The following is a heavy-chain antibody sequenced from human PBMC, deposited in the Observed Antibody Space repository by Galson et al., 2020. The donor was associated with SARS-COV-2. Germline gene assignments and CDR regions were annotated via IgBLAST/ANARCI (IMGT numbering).Heavy chain of an antibody. D-gene: IGHD3-9*01. Sequence: GGSLRLSCAAPGFTFSSYGMPWVRQAPGKGLEWVAVISYDGSNQYYADSVKGRFTISRDNSKNTLYLQMNSLRAEDTAVYYCATGALRYFDWLLPDNFDYWGQGTLVTVSS. V-gene: IGHV3-30*03. J-gene: IGHJ4*02. CDR2: ISYDGSNQ. CDR1: GFTFSSYG. CDR3: ATGALRYFDWLLPDNFDY.